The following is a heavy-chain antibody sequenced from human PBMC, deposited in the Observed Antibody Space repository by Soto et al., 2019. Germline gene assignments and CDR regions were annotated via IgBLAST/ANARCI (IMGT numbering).Heavy chain of an antibody. Sequence: QVQLVESGGGVVQPGRSLRLSCAASGFTFSSYGMHWVRQAPGKGLEWVAVIWYDGSNKYYADSVKGRFTISRDNSKNTLYLQMNSRRAEDTAVYYCARDLQPYCSGGSCYPNFDYWGQGTLVTVSS. CDR2: IWYDGSNK. CDR3: ARDLQPYCSGGSCYPNFDY. CDR1: GFTFSSYG. J-gene: IGHJ4*02. D-gene: IGHD2-15*01. V-gene: IGHV3-33*01.